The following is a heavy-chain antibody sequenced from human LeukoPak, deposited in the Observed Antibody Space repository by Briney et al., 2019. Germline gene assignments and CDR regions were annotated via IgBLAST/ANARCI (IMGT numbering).Heavy chain of an antibody. CDR1: GFTFSSYA. CDR3: AKDGYSSGWYPDAFDI. J-gene: IGHJ3*02. Sequence: GGSLRLSCAASGFTFSSYAMSWVRQAPGKGLEWVSAISGSGGSTYYADSVKGRFTISRDNSKNMLYLQMNSLRAEDTAVYYCAKDGYSSGWYPDAFDIWGQGTMVTVSS. V-gene: IGHV3-23*01. D-gene: IGHD6-19*01. CDR2: ISGSGGST.